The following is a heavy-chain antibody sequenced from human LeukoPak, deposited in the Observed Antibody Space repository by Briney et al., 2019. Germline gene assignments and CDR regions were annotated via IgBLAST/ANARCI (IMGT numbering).Heavy chain of an antibody. Sequence: SETLSLTCAVYGGSFSGYYWSWIRQPPGKGLEWIGEINHSGSTNYNPSLKSRVTISVDTSKNQFSLKLSSVTAADTAVYYCARGLDTKDFDYWGQGTLVTASS. CDR1: GGSFSGYY. D-gene: IGHD5-18*01. V-gene: IGHV4-34*01. J-gene: IGHJ4*02. CDR2: INHSGST. CDR3: ARGLDTKDFDY.